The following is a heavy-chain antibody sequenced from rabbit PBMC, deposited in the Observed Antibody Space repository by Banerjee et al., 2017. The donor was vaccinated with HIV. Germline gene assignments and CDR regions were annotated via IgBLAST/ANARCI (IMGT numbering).Heavy chain of an antibody. CDR1: GFSFSNGYY. CDR2: VYAGGGDS. V-gene: IGHV1S40*01. D-gene: IGHD2-1*01. J-gene: IGHJ4*01. Sequence: QSLEESGGDLVKPGASLTLTCTASGFSFSNGYYMCWVRQAPGKGLEWIACVYAGGGDSYYANWAKGRFTISKTSSTTVTLQVTSLTAADRATYFCARSGGANGVGGYFNLWGPGTLVT. CDR3: ARSGGANGVGGYFNL.